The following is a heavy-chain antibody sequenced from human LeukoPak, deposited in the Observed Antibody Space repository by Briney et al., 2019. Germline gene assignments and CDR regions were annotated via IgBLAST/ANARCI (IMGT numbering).Heavy chain of an antibody. J-gene: IGHJ4*02. Sequence: GGSLRLSCAASGFTFSSYWMSWVRQAPGKGLEWVANIKQDGSEKYYVDSVKGRFTISRDNAKNSLYLQMNSLRAEDTAVYYCAKDQVQQLVSSFDYWGQGTLVTVSS. V-gene: IGHV3-7*03. CDR1: GFTFSSYW. CDR2: IKQDGSEK. CDR3: AKDQVQQLVSSFDY. D-gene: IGHD6-13*01.